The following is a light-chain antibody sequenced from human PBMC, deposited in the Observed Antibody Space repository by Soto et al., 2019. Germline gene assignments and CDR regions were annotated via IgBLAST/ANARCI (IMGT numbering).Light chain of an antibody. J-gene: IGKJ3*01. CDR3: QQYDRSPFT. V-gene: IGKV3D-20*01. Sequence: EIVLTQSPATLSLSPGERATLSCGASQSVSRNYVAWYQQKPGLAPSLVMYAASTRATGIPDRFSGSGSGTDFTLTISRLEPEDFAVYYCQQYDRSPFTFGTWTKVDI. CDR1: QSVSRNY. CDR2: AAS.